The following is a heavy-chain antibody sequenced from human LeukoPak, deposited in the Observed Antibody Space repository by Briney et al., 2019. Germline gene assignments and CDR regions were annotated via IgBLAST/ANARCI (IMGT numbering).Heavy chain of an antibody. CDR1: GFTFSNYT. Sequence: GGSLRLSCAASGFTFSNYTMNWVRQAPGEGLGWVSYIRRSSCDIYYADAVLSRFSNYRDNAKNSQYLQMNSQRDEDTAGYYCGPGIVATISSYWCQGTMLIVSS. V-gene: IGHV3-48*02. CDR2: IRRSSCDI. J-gene: IGHJ4*02. D-gene: IGHD5-12*01. CDR3: GPGIVATISSY.